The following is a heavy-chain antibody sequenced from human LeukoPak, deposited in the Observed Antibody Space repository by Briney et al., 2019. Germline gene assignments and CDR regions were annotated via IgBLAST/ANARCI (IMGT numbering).Heavy chain of an antibody. J-gene: IGHJ3*02. CDR2: ISSRGSTI. CDR3: ARVGWVLRYAFDI. CDR1: GFSLSSYE. D-gene: IGHD3-16*01. Sequence: GGSLRLSCEASGFSLSSYEMNWVRQAPGKGLEWVSHISSRGSTIYYADSVKGRFTVSRDNAKNSLYLQMNSLRAEDTAVYYCARVGWVLRYAFDIWGQGTMVTVSS. V-gene: IGHV3-48*03.